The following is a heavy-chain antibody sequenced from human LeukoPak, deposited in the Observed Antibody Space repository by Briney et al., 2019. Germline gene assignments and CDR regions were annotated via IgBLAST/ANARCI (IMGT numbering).Heavy chain of an antibody. CDR3: ARAVSSSSWFDP. CDR2: ISGSGGST. D-gene: IGHD6-6*01. J-gene: IGHJ5*02. V-gene: IGHV3-23*01. Sequence: GSLRLSCAASGFTFSSYAMSWVRQAPGKGLEWVSAISGSGGSTYYADSVKGRFTISRDNAKNSLYLQMNSLRAEDTAVYYCARAVSSSSWFDPWGQGTLVTVSS. CDR1: GFTFSSYA.